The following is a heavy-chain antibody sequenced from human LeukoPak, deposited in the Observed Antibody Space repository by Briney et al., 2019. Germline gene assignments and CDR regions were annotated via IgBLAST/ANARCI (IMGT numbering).Heavy chain of an antibody. Sequence: PGRSLRLSCAAPGFTFSSYAMHWVRQAPGKGLEWVAVISYDGSNKYYADSVKGRFTISRDNSKNTLYLQMNSLRAEDTAVYYCARAAWLDKYFDYWGQGTLVTVSS. V-gene: IGHV3-30*04. D-gene: IGHD6-19*01. CDR2: ISYDGSNK. CDR3: ARAAWLDKYFDY. J-gene: IGHJ4*02. CDR1: GFTFSSYA.